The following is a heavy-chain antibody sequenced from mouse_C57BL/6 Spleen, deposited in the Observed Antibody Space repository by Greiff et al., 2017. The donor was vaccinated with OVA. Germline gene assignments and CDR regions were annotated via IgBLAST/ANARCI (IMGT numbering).Heavy chain of an antibody. CDR2: INPSSGYT. J-gene: IGHJ2*01. CDR3: DECGGVLDY. D-gene: IGHD2-14*01. V-gene: IGHV1-7*01. Sequence: QVQLKQSGAELAKPGASVKLSCKASGYTFTSYWMHWVKQRPGQGLEWIGYINPSSGYTKYNQKFKDKATLTADKSSSTAYMQLRSLTYEDSAVNYCDECGGVLDYWGQGTTLTVSS. CDR1: GYTFTSYW.